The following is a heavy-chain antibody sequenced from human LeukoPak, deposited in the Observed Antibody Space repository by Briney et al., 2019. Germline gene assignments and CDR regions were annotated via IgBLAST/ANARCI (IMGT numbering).Heavy chain of an antibody. Sequence: GGSLRLSCAASGFTFSNAWMSWVRQAPGKGLEWVSVIYSGGSTYYADSVKGRFTISRDNSKNTLYLQMNSLRVEDTAVYYCARVYTSTWYLGYLHMDVWGKGTTVTVSS. J-gene: IGHJ6*03. V-gene: IGHV3-53*01. CDR2: IYSGGST. CDR3: ARVYTSTWYLGYLHMDV. D-gene: IGHD6-13*01. CDR1: GFTFSNAW.